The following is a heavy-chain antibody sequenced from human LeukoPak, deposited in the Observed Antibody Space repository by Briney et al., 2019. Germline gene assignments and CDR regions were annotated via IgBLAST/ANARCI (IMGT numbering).Heavy chain of an antibody. Sequence: PGQSLRPSCPAAGFTFSSSWMSWASQVAGKGREWVANIKEDGSEKYYVESVKGRFTISRDNARKSLFLQMNSLRVDDTAVYYCAREGPQYCNSGVCYFWFDPWGQGTLVSVSS. CDR2: IKEDGSEK. CDR3: AREGPQYCNSGVCYFWFDP. J-gene: IGHJ5*02. CDR1: GFTFSSSW. D-gene: IGHD2-8*01. V-gene: IGHV3-7*01.